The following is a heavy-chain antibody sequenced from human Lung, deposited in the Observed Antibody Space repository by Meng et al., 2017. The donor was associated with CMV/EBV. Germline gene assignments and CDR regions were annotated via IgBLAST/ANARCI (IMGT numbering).Heavy chain of an antibody. V-gene: IGHV4-34*01. CDR1: GGSFSGYY. CDR2: INHSGST. Sequence: SXTXSLXXAVYGGSFSGYYWSWIRQPPGKGLEWIGEINHSGSTNYNPSLKSRVTISVDTSKNQFSLKLSSVTAADTAVYYCARGAWNYVGVFDYWGQGTLVTVSS. D-gene: IGHD1-7*01. CDR3: ARGAWNYVGVFDY. J-gene: IGHJ4*02.